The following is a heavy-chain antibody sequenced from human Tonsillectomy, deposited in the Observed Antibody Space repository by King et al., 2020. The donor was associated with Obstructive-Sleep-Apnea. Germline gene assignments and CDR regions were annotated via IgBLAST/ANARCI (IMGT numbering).Heavy chain of an antibody. V-gene: IGHV3-66*01. Sequence: VQLVESGGGLVQPGGSLRLSCVASGFTVSSNYMSWVRQAPGKGLEWLSVIYSGGTTYYADSVKGRFTISRDNSKNTLFLQMNSLRVEDTAVYYCSRGHYDILTGYYSSPWGQGTLVTVSS. J-gene: IGHJ5*02. CDR3: SRGHYDILTGYYSSP. D-gene: IGHD3-9*01. CDR2: IYSGGTT. CDR1: GFTVSSNY.